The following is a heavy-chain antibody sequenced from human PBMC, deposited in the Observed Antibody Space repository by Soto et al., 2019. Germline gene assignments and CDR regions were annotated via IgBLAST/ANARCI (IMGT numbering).Heavy chain of an antibody. J-gene: IGHJ3*02. Sequence: GGSLRLSCAASGFTFSSYGMHWVRQAPGKGLEWVAVISYDGSNKYYADSVKGRFTISRDNSKNTLYLQMNSLRAEDTAVYYCAKVKKMLGYCSGGSCNDAFDIWGQGTMVTVSS. CDR3: AKVKKMLGYCSGGSCNDAFDI. CDR1: GFTFSSYG. CDR2: ISYDGSNK. V-gene: IGHV3-30*18. D-gene: IGHD2-15*01.